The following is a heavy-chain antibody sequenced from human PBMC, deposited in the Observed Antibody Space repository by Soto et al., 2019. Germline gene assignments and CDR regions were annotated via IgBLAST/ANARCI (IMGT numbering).Heavy chain of an antibody. J-gene: IGHJ6*02. V-gene: IGHV4-30-4*01. D-gene: IGHD2-21*01. CDR2: MYYSGST. CDR1: GGSISSGDHY. CDR3: ARRSYCGSYGLDV. Sequence: PSETLSLTCTVSGGSISSGDHYWSWIRQPPGKGLEWIGYMYYSGSTYFNPSLKSRVTISVDTSKNQFSLKLGSVTAADTAVYYCARRSYCGSYGLDVWGQGTTVTVSS.